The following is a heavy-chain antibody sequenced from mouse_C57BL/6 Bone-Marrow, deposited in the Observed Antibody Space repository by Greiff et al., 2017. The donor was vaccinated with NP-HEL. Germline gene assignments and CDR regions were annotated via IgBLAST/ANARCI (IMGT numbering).Heavy chain of an antibody. V-gene: IGHV1-81*01. Sequence: VQLQESGAELARPGASVKLSCKASGYTFTSYGISWVKQRTGQGLEWIGEIYPRSGNTYYNEKFKGKANLTADKSSSTAYMELRRLTSEDSAVYFCARSGGYYECADWGQGTLVTVAA. CDR3: ARSGGYYECAD. CDR2: IYPRSGNT. CDR1: GYTFTSYG. D-gene: IGHD2-3*01. J-gene: IGHJ3*01.